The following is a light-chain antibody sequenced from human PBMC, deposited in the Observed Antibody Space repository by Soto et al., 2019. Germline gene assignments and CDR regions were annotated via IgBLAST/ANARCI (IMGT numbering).Light chain of an antibody. V-gene: IGKV3-20*01. CDR2: DAS. Sequence: EIVLTQSPGTLSLSPGERATLSCRASQSVSSSYLAWYQKKPGQAPRLLIYDASSRATGIPDRFSGSGSGTDLTLTISRLEPEDLAVYFCQQYGRSPYTFGQGTKLEIK. CDR1: QSVSSSY. J-gene: IGKJ2*01. CDR3: QQYGRSPYT.